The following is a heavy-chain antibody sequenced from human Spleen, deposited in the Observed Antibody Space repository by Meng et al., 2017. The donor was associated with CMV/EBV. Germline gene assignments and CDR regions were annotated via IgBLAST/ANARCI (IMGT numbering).Heavy chain of an antibody. J-gene: IGHJ5*02. Sequence: ASVKVSCKASGYTFTDYYIHWVRQAPGQGLEWMGWINPKSGGTNYAQKFQGGVTMTRDTSISTAYMELSRLRSDDTAVYYCARDKAGITGWFDPWGQGTLVTVSS. CDR3: ARDKAGITGWFDP. V-gene: IGHV1-2*02. CDR2: INPKSGGT. CDR1: GYTFTDYY. D-gene: IGHD1-20*01.